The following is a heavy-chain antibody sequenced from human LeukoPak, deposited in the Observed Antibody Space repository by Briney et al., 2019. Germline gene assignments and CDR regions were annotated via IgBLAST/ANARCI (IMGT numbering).Heavy chain of an antibody. CDR1: GGSISSYY. CDR2: IYYSGST. D-gene: IGHD5-24*01. Sequence: SETLSLTCTVSGGSISSYYWSWIRQPPGKGLEWIGYIYYSGSTNYNPSLTSRVTISVDTSKNQFSLKLSSVTAADTAVYYRARGRDGYNWGPGRGYYYYMDVWGKGTTVTVSS. CDR3: ARGRDGYNWGPGRGYYYYMDV. V-gene: IGHV4-59*01. J-gene: IGHJ6*03.